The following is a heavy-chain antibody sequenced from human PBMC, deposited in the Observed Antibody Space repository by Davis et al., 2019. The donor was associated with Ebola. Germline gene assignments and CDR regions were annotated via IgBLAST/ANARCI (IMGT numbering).Heavy chain of an antibody. V-gene: IGHV1-46*03. CDR2: INPNDGRT. D-gene: IGHD5-12*01. J-gene: IGHJ3*02. CDR3: TTPGGQDSGYDVFDI. CDR1: AYTFTNYY. Sequence: ASVKDSCKASAYTFTNYYMHWVRQAPGQGLEWMGMINPNDGRTIYAQKFQGRVTVTRDTSTTTVYMDLSSLRSEDTALYYCTTPGGQDSGYDVFDIWGQGTMVTVSS.